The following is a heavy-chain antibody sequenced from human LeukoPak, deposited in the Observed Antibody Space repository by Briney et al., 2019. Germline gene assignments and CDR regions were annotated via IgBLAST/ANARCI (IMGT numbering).Heavy chain of an antibody. CDR2: ISSSSSYI. J-gene: IGHJ3*02. CDR1: GFTFSSYS. D-gene: IGHD2-21*02. Sequence: GGSLRLSCAASGFTFSSYSMNWVRQAPGKGLEWVSSISSSSSYIYYADSVKGRFTISRDNAKNSLYLQMNSLRAEDTAVYYCARGSPEHIVVVTAIGAFDIWGQGTMVTVSS. CDR3: ARGSPEHIVVVTAIGAFDI. V-gene: IGHV3-21*01.